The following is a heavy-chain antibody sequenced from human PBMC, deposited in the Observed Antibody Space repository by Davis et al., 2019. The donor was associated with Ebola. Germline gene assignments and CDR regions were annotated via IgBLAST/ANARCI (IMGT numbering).Heavy chain of an antibody. CDR1: GFTFSSYG. Sequence: GESLKISCAASGFTFSSYGMHWVRQAPGKGLEWLSYISNSGRNIYYADSVRGRFTISRDNARNSLYLQMNSLRDEDPAVYYCARDQEDWIFGVVVKAVRKYGMDVWGQGTAVTVSS. CDR3: ARDQEDWIFGVVVKAVRKYGMDV. D-gene: IGHD3-3*01. J-gene: IGHJ6*02. CDR2: ISNSGRNI. V-gene: IGHV3-48*02.